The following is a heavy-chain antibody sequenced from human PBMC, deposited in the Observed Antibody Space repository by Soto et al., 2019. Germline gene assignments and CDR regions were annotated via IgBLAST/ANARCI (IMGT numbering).Heavy chain of an antibody. J-gene: IGHJ6*02. Sequence: SGGSLRLSCTASGFTFGDYAMSWVRQAPGKGLEWVGFIRSKAYGGTTEYAASVKGRFTISRDDSKSIAYLQMNSLKTEDTAVYYCTRDKRSDIVVVPAAKRYYYGMDVWGQGTTVTVSS. CDR2: IRSKAYGGTT. V-gene: IGHV3-49*04. CDR1: GFTFGDYA. CDR3: TRDKRSDIVVVPAAKRYYYGMDV. D-gene: IGHD2-2*01.